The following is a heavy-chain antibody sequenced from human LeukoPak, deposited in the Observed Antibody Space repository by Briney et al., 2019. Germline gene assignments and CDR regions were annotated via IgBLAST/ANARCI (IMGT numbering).Heavy chain of an antibody. CDR3: AREASGYSYGYCRYFDY. D-gene: IGHD5-18*01. V-gene: IGHV1-69*05. J-gene: IGHJ4*02. CDR1: GGTFSSYA. CDR2: IIPIFGTA. Sequence: SVKVSCKASGGTFSSYAISWVRQAPGRGLEWMGGIIPIFGTANYAQKFQGRVTITTDESTSTAYMELSSLRSEDTAVYYCAREASGYSYGYCRYFDYWGQRTLVTVSS.